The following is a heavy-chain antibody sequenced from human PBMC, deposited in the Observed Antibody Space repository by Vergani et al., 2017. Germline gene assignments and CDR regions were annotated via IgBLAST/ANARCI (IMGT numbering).Heavy chain of an antibody. CDR1: GGDFRSSA. V-gene: IGHV1-69*12. Sequence: QVHLVQSGAEVKKPGSSVKVSCSLSGGDFRSSAFAWVRQAPGHGLQWVGGIIPVFATPHYARQFQDRVTITADDSTSTVYMEMRSLVYTDTAVYFCANPAGTSTCYRALGCHCNVWGQGTRVTVSS. J-gene: IGHJ3*01. D-gene: IGHD2-2*01. CDR3: ANPAGTSTCYRALGCHCNV. CDR2: IIPVFATP.